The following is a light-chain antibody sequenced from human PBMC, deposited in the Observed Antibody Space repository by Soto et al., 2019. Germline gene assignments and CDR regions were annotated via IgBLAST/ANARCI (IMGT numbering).Light chain of an antibody. J-gene: IGKJ1*01. CDR2: GAS. CDR1: QSASSSY. V-gene: IGKV3-20*01. Sequence: EIVLTQSPGTLSLSPGERATLSCRASQSASSSYLAWYQQKPGQAPRLLTYGASSRATGIPDRFSGSGSGTDFTLTISRLEPEDFAVYYCQQYGSSPRTFGQGTKVDIK. CDR3: QQYGSSPRT.